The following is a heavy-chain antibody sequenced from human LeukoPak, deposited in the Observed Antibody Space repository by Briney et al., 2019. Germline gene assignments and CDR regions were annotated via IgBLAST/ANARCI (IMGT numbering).Heavy chain of an antibody. CDR1: GYTFTGYY. J-gene: IGHJ3*02. CDR3: ARIRDGYNDAYDI. CDR2: INPDGGNT. D-gene: IGHD5-24*01. V-gene: IGHV1-46*01. Sequence: SVKVSCKASGYTFTGYYMHWVRQAPAQVLEWMGLINPDGGNTNYAQNFQGRVTLTRDTSTSTVYMELSSLRSEDTAIYYCARIRDGYNDAYDIWGQGTVVTVPS.